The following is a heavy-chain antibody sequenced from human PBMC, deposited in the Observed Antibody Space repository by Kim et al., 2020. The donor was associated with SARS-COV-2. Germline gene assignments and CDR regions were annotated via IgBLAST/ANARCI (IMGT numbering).Heavy chain of an antibody. V-gene: IGHV3-33*01. J-gene: IGHJ4*02. D-gene: IGHD2-15*01. Sequence: GGSLRLSCAASGFTFSSYCMHWVRQAPGKGLEWVAVIWYDGSNKYYADSVKGRFTISRDNSKNTLYLQMNSLRAEDTAVYNCAREGGVDATTGIDYWGQGTLVTVSS. CDR2: IWYDGSNK. CDR1: GFTFSSYC. CDR3: AREGGVDATTGIDY.